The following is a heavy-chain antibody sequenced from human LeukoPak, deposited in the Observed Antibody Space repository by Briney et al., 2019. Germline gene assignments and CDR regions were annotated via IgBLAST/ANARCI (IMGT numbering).Heavy chain of an antibody. V-gene: IGHV4-59*01. J-gene: IGHJ5*02. CDR2: IYYSGST. Sequence: SETLSLTCTVSGGSISSYYWSRIRQPPGKGLEWIGYIYYSGSTNYNPSLKSRVTISVDTSKNQFSLKLSSVTAADTAVYYCARGAAVTSWFDPWGQGTLVTVSS. CDR3: ARGAAVTSWFDP. CDR1: GGSISSYY. D-gene: IGHD4-17*01.